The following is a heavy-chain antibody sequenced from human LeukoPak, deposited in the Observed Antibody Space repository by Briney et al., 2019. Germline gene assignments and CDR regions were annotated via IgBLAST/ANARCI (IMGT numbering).Heavy chain of an antibody. J-gene: IGHJ4*02. CDR2: IYSGGST. D-gene: IGHD3-22*01. CDR1: GFTFSSYW. V-gene: IGHV3-66*01. CDR3: ARDPHPHYYDSSGYYSPDN. Sequence: LSGGSLRLSCAASGFTFSSYWMSWVRQAPGKGLEWVSVIYSGGSTYYADSVKGRFTISRDNSKNTLYLQMNSLRAEDTAVYYCARDPHPHYYDSSGYYSPDNLGQGTLVTVSS.